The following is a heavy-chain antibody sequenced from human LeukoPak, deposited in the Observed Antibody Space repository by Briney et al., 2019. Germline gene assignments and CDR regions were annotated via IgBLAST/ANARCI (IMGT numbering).Heavy chain of an antibody. CDR3: ARDQRGSYYDFWSGYYSRYGWFDP. J-gene: IGHJ5*02. CDR2: INPNSGGT. Sequence: ASVKVSCKASGYTFTGYYMHWVRQAPGQGLEWMGWINPNSGGTNYAQKFQGRVTMTRNTSISTAYMELGSLRSEDTAVYYCARDQRGSYYDFWSGYYSRYGWFDPWGQGALVTVSS. D-gene: IGHD3-3*01. V-gene: IGHV1-2*02. CDR1: GYTFTGYY.